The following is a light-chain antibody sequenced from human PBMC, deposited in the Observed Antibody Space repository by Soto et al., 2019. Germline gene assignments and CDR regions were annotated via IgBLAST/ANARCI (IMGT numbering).Light chain of an antibody. CDR3: QQSYSTPQNT. CDR1: QSISSY. CDR2: AAS. Sequence: IQMTQSPSSLSASVGDRVTITCRASQSISSYLNWYQQKPGKAPKLLIYAASSLQGGVPSRFSGSGSGTDFTLTISSLQPEDFATYYCQQSYSTPQNTFGQGTKVDIK. V-gene: IGKV1-39*01. J-gene: IGKJ2*01.